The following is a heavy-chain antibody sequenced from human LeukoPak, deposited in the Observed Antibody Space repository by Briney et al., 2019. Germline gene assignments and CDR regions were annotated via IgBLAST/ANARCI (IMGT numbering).Heavy chain of an antibody. V-gene: IGHV1-46*01. Sequence: ASVKVSCKASGYTFTSSYMHWARQAPGQGLEWMGIINPSGASTSYAQKFQGRVTMTRDTSTSTVYMELSSLRSEDTTVYYCARDHDSYGFCVYWGQGTLVTVSS. J-gene: IGHJ4*02. CDR1: GYTFTSSY. CDR3: ARDHDSYGFCVY. D-gene: IGHD5-18*01. CDR2: INPSGAST.